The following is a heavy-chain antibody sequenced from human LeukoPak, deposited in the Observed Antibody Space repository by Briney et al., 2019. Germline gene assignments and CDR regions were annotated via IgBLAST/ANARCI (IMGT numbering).Heavy chain of an antibody. CDR2: IYYSGST. J-gene: IGHJ5*02. V-gene: IGHV4-39*01. D-gene: IGHD6-19*01. CDR3: ATQLAVAGIGWFDP. Sequence: SETLSLTCTVSGGSISSSSYYWGWIRQPPGKGLEWIGSIYYSGSTYYNPSLKSRVTISVDTSKNQFSLKLSSVTAAGTAVYYCATQLAVAGIGWFDPWGQGTLVTVSS. CDR1: GGSISSSSYY.